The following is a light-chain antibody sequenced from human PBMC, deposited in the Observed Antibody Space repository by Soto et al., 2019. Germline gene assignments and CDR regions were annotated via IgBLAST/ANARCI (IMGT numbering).Light chain of an antibody. CDR3: QQYDNLPLT. V-gene: IGKV1-33*01. CDR1: QDLANY. J-gene: IGKJ4*01. CDR2: DAS. Sequence: DIQMTQSPSSLSASVGDRVPITCQASQDLANYLNWYQQKAGRAPKFLIYDASNLETGVPSRFSGSGSGTDFTLTISSLQPEDIATYYCQQYDNLPLTFGGGTKVEIK.